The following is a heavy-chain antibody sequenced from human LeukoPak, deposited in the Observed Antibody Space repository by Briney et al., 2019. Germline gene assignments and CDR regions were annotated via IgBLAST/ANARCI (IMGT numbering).Heavy chain of an antibody. D-gene: IGHD2-2*01. CDR2: IYYSGST. CDR1: GGSISSYY. V-gene: IGHV4-59*01. CDR3: ARDALGYCSSTSCHHYYYMDV. J-gene: IGHJ6*03. Sequence: PSETLSLTCAVSGGSISSYYWSWIRQPPGKGLEWIGYIYYSGSTNYNPSLKSRVTISVDTSKNQFSLKLSSVTAADTAVYYCARDALGYCSSTSCHHYYYMDVWGKGTTVTVSS.